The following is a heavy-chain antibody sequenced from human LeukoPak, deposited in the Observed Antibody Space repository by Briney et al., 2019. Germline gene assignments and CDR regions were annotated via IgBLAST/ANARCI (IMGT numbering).Heavy chain of an antibody. CDR2: INHSGSA. CDR3: ARRRSIYNYYYYYYMDV. D-gene: IGHD2-2*01. Sequence: SETLSLTCAVYGGSFSGYYWSWIRQPPGKGLEWIGEINHSGSANYNPSLKSRVTISVDTSKNQFSLKLSSVTAADTAVYYCARRRSIYNYYYYYYMDVWGKGTTVTVSS. V-gene: IGHV4-34*01. J-gene: IGHJ6*03. CDR1: GGSFSGYY.